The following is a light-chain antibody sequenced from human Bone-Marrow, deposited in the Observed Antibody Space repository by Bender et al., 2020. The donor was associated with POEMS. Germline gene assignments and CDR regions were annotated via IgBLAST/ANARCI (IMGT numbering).Light chain of an antibody. Sequence: QSALTQPASVSGSPGQSITISCTGTSSDVGSYDLVSWYQHHPGKAPTLIIYDVTKRPSGVSNRFSGSKSGNTASLTISGLQPEDEADYYCCSYADSPTFVFGGGTKLTVL. V-gene: IGLV2-23*02. CDR2: DVT. CDR1: SSDVGSYDL. CDR3: CSYADSPTFV. J-gene: IGLJ3*02.